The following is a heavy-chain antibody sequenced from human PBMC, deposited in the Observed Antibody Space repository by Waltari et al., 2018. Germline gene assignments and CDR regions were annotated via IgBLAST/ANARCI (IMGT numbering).Heavy chain of an antibody. J-gene: IGHJ4*02. CDR2: ISGSGGST. CDR1: GFTFSSYA. CDR3: AKDEVAYYYGSGSFCLDY. V-gene: IGHV3-23*01. D-gene: IGHD3-10*01. Sequence: EVQLLESGGGLVQPGGSLRLSCAASGFTFSSYAMSWVRQAPGKGLAWVSAISGSGGSTYYADSVKGRFTISRDNSKNTLYLQMNSLRAEDTAVYYCAKDEVAYYYGSGSFCLDYWGQGTLVTVSS.